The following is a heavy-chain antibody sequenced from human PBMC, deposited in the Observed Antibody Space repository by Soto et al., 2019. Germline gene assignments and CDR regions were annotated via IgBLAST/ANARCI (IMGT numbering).Heavy chain of an antibody. J-gene: IGHJ4*02. D-gene: IGHD4-17*01. CDR3: ARRYGASFDY. Sequence: SETLSLTCAVSGGSISSSNWWSWVRQPPGKGLEWIGYIYYSGSTNYNPSLKSRVTISVDTSKNQFSLKLSSVTAADTAVYYCARRYGASFDYWGQGTLVTVSS. CDR1: GGSISSSNW. CDR2: IYYSGST. V-gene: IGHV4-4*02.